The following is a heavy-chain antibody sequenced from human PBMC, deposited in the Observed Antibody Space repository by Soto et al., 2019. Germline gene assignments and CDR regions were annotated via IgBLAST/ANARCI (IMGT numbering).Heavy chain of an antibody. Sequence: EAQLVQSGGGLVQPGGSLRLSCAASGFSFSSYDLFWVRQAPGKGLEYVSAVSRNGINTYYANSVKGRFTISRDNSKNIMYRQMGTLRAEDMAVYYCAITYYDFDVWGKGTTVIVSS. V-gene: IGHV3-64*01. D-gene: IGHD3-3*01. CDR2: VSRNGINT. CDR1: GFSFSSYD. CDR3: AITYYDFDV. J-gene: IGHJ6*04.